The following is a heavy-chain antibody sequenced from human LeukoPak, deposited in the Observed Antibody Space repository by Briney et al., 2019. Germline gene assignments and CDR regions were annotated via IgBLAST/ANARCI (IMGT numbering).Heavy chain of an antibody. Sequence: GGSLRLSCAASGFTFSAYSMNWVRQAPGKGLEWVSYISGGGGTIYYADSVKGRFAISRDNAKNSLFLQMDSLRAEDTAVYYCARNQEIDYYDSSGFYWGVEYWGQGTLVTVSS. J-gene: IGHJ4*02. V-gene: IGHV3-48*01. CDR2: ISGGGGTI. D-gene: IGHD3-22*01. CDR3: ARNQEIDYYDSSGFYWGVEY. CDR1: GFTFSAYS.